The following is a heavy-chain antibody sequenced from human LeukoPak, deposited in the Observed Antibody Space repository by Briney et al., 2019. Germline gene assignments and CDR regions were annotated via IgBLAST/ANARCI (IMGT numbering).Heavy chain of an antibody. V-gene: IGHV3-30*18. CDR1: GFTFSSYG. CDR2: ISYDGSNK. J-gene: IGHJ4*02. CDR3: AKMGNPMVRGVTYFDY. D-gene: IGHD3-10*01. Sequence: LAGGSLRLSCAASGFTFSSYGMHWVRQAPGKGLEWVAVISYDGSNKYYADSVKGRFTISRDNSKNTLYLQMNSLRAEDTAVYYCAKMGNPMVRGVTYFDYWGQGTLVTVSS.